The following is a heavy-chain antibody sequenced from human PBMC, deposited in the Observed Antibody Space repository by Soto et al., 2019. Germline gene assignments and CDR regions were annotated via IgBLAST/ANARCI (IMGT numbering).Heavy chain of an antibody. CDR2: VTGSGGST. CDR3: AKSDYFWGSKSSYYFDY. CDR1: GFIFGTYA. J-gene: IGHJ4*02. Sequence: EVQLLESGGASVQPGGSLRLSCAASGFIFGTYAMTWVRQAPGKGLEWVSAVTGSGGSTYYADYVKGRFSISRDNSKNTLHLQMNALRAEDTAVYYCAKSDYFWGSKSSYYFDYWGRGTLVTVSS. D-gene: IGHD3-16*01. V-gene: IGHV3-23*01.